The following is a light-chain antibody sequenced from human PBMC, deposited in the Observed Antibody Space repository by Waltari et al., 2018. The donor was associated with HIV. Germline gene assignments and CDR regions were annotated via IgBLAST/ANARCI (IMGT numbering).Light chain of an antibody. Sequence: QSVLTQPPSASGTPGQRVTISCSGSSSNIGSNYVYWYQQLPGTAPKLLIYRNNQRRSGVPDRFSGSKSGTSASLAISGRRSEDEADYYGAAWDDSLSGWVFGGGTKLTVL. CDR2: RNN. V-gene: IGLV1-47*01. CDR3: AAWDDSLSGWV. CDR1: SSNIGSNY. J-gene: IGLJ3*02.